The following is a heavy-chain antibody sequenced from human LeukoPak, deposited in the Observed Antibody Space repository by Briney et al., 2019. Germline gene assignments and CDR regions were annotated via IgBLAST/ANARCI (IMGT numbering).Heavy chain of an antibody. Sequence: SETLSLTCTVSGGSISSYYWSWIRQPPGKGLEWIGYIYYGGSTNYNPSLKSRVTISVDTSKNQFSLKLSSVTAADTAVYYCARVPTVYGGNSNYFDYWGQGTLVTVSS. CDR3: ARVPTVYGGNSNYFDY. CDR2: IYYGGST. D-gene: IGHD4-23*01. V-gene: IGHV4-59*01. J-gene: IGHJ4*02. CDR1: GGSISSYY.